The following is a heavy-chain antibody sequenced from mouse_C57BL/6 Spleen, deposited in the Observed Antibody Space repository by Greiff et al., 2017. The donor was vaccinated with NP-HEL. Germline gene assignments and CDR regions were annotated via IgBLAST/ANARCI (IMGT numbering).Heavy chain of an antibody. Sequence: VQLQQSGPGLVKPSQSLSLTCSVTGYSITSGYYWNWIRQFPGNKLEWMGYISYDGSNNYNPSLKNRISITRDTSKNQFFLKLNSVTTEDTATYYCARVRTVVANFDYWGQGTTLTVSS. D-gene: IGHD1-1*01. CDR2: ISYDGSN. CDR1: GYSITSGYY. V-gene: IGHV3-6*01. J-gene: IGHJ2*01. CDR3: ARVRTVVANFDY.